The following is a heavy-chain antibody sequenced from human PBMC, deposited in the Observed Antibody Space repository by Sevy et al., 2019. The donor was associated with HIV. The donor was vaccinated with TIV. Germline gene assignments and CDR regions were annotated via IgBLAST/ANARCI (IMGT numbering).Heavy chain of an antibody. J-gene: IGHJ4*02. Sequence: ASVKVSCKASGYTFTGYYMHWVRQAPRQGLERMGWINPNSGGTNYAQKFQGRVTMTRDTSISTAYMELSRLRSDDTAVYYCARASWFGELFYYFDYWGQGTLVTVSS. CDR2: INPNSGGT. V-gene: IGHV1-2*02. CDR3: ARASWFGELFYYFDY. D-gene: IGHD3-10*01. CDR1: GYTFTGYY.